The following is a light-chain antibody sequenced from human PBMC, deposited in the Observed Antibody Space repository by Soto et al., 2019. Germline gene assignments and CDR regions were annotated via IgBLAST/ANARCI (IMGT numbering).Light chain of an antibody. CDR3: QQCLNWPA. CDR1: QRVANGY. CDR2: AAS. V-gene: IGKV3D-20*02. Sequence: EVVLTQSPGTLSLSPGESATLSCRASQRVANGYLGWYRQKPGQAPRLLIYAASNRAPGIPDRFSGSGSGTDFTLTISSLEPEDFAVYYCQQCLNWPAFGGGTKVDIK. J-gene: IGKJ4*01.